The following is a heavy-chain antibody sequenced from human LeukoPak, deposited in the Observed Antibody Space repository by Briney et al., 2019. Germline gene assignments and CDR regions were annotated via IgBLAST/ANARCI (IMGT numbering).Heavy chain of an antibody. Sequence: PSETLSLTCTVSGGSISSGDYYWSWIRQPPGKGLEWIGHIYYSGSTYYNPSLKSRVTISVDTSKKKFSLKLSSVSAADTAVYYCARVFVCSGGSCYPGAFDIWGQGTMVTVSS. CDR1: GGSISSGDYY. CDR2: IYYSGST. CDR3: ARVFVCSGGSCYPGAFDI. D-gene: IGHD2-15*01. V-gene: IGHV4-30-4*01. J-gene: IGHJ3*02.